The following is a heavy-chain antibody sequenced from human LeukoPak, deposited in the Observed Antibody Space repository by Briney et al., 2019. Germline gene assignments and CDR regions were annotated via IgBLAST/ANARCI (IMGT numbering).Heavy chain of an antibody. V-gene: IGHV4-31*03. CDR2: IYYSGST. CDR3: ARAVSGRFDY. Sequence: SETLSLTCTVSGGSISSGGYSWSWIRQHPGKGLEWIGYIYYSGSTNYNPSLNSRVTISVDTSKNQFSLRLSSVTAADTAIYYCARAVSGRFDYWGQGTLVTVSS. J-gene: IGHJ4*02. D-gene: IGHD6-19*01. CDR1: GGSISSGGYS.